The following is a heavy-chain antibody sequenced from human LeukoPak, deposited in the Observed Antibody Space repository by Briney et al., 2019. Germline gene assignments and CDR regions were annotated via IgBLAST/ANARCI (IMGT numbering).Heavy chain of an antibody. CDR1: GFTFSSFG. V-gene: IGHV3-23*01. D-gene: IGHD2-21*02. CDR2: ISGTGGRT. J-gene: IGHJ4*02. CDR3: AKESPVVTLADY. Sequence: WASLRLSCAASGFTFSSFGMSWVRQAPGKGLEWVSTISGTGGRTHYADSVKGRFTISRDNSKNTLYLQMNSLRAEDTAVYYCAKESPVVTLADYWGQGTLVTVSS.